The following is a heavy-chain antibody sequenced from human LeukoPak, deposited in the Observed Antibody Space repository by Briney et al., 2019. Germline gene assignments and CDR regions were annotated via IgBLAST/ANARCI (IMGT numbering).Heavy chain of an antibody. CDR1: GYTFTGYY. D-gene: IGHD2-15*01. CDR3: ARSRYCSGGSCYATYFSY. Sequence: GASVKVSCKASGYTFTGYYMHWVRQAPGQGLEWMGWINPNSGGTNYARKFQGRVTMTRDTSISTAYMELSRLRSDDTAVYYCARSRYCSGGSCYATYFSYWGQGTLVTVSS. CDR2: INPNSGGT. J-gene: IGHJ4*02. V-gene: IGHV1-2*02.